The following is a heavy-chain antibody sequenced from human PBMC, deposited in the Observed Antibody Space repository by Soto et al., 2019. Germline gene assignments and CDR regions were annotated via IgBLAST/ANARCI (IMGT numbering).Heavy chain of an antibody. CDR2: IYYSGST. Sequence: PSETLSLTCTVSGGSISSYYWSWIRQPPGKGLEWIGYIYYSGSTNYNPSLKSRVTISVDTSKNQFSLKLSSVTVADTAVYYCARGNQATMVVYWGQGTLVTVSS. V-gene: IGHV4-59*01. J-gene: IGHJ4*02. CDR1: GGSISSYY. D-gene: IGHD3-10*01. CDR3: ARGNQATMVVY.